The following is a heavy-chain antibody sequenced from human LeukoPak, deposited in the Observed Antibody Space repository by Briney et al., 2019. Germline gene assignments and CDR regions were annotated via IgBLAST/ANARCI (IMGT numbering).Heavy chain of an antibody. CDR2: ISGTVGAT. J-gene: IGHJ5*01. D-gene: IGHD2-21*01. CDR1: GFSFGNYA. Sequence: PGGSLRLSCVASGFSFGNYAMSWVRQAPGKGLQWVSQISGTVGATWYADFARDRFTISRDNSKKTLYLQMPGLRVEDTAMYYCVKDPRDTYGTNWFVSWGQGTLLIVSS. V-gene: IGHV3-23*01. CDR3: VKDPRDTYGTNWFVS.